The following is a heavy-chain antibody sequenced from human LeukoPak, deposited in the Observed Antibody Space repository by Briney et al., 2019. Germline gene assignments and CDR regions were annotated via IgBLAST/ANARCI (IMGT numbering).Heavy chain of an antibody. CDR3: AKDRTYPSD. J-gene: IGHJ4*02. CDR2: LWYDGSNK. V-gene: IGHV3-30*02. Sequence: GGSLRLSCAASGFTFSRYGMHWVRQAPGKGLEWVAVLWYDGSNKEYADSVMGRFTISRDNSKNTLYLQMNSLRAEDTAVYYCAKDRTYPSDWGQGTLVTVSS. CDR1: GFTFSRYG. D-gene: IGHD2-2*01.